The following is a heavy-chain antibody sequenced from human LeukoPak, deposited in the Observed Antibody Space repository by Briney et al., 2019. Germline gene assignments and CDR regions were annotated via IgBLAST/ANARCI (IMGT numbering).Heavy chain of an antibody. CDR3: ARAQAVTSWFFDL. D-gene: IGHD6-13*01. Sequence: ASVKVSCKASGYTFTSQDINWVRQAPGQGLEWMGWMNPNSDYTGCEQKFQGRLTMTRDTPHDTAYMELSGLRSEDTAMYYCARAQAVTSWFFDLWGQGTLVIVSS. CDR1: GYTFTSQD. V-gene: IGHV1-8*01. J-gene: IGHJ3*01. CDR2: MNPNSDYT.